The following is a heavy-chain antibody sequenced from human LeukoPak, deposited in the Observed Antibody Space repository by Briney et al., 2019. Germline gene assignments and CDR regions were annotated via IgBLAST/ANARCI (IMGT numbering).Heavy chain of an antibody. V-gene: IGHV3-23*01. CDR2: ISGSGPGT. D-gene: IGHD3-9*01. CDR1: GFIFSSYA. Sequence: QAGGSLRLSCAASGFIFSSYAMSWVRQAPGKGLEWVSLISGSGPGTYYADSVKGRFTISRDSSKNTLYLQMNSLRAEDTAVYYCAKEFYDILTGYTFDYWGQGTLVTVSS. CDR3: AKEFYDILTGYTFDY. J-gene: IGHJ4*02.